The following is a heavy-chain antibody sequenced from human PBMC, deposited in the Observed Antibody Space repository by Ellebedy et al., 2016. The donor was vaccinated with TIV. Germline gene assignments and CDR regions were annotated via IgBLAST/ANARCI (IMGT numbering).Heavy chain of an antibody. CDR1: GFTFSSYW. Sequence: GESLKISXAASGFTFSSYWMHWVRQVPGKGLVWVSRINSDGSTTYYVDSVKGRFTISRDNARDSLYLQMNSLRAEDTAVYYCTRRGSMFDHWGQGTLVSVSS. CDR2: INSDGSTT. CDR3: TRRGSMFDH. J-gene: IGHJ4*02. V-gene: IGHV3-74*01.